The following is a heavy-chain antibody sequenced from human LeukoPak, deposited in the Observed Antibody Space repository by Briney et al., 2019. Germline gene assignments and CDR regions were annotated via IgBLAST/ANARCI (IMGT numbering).Heavy chain of an antibody. D-gene: IGHD2/OR15-2a*01. J-gene: IGHJ6*02. Sequence: GGSLRLSCAASGFTFTTYWMIWVRQAPRKGLEWVASIKQDGSESSYVDSVRRRFTISRDNGRTSVYLQMNSLRSEDTAIYYCARGNTLDVWGQGTTVTVSS. V-gene: IGHV3-7*01. CDR2: IKQDGSES. CDR1: GFTFTTYW. CDR3: ARGNTLDV.